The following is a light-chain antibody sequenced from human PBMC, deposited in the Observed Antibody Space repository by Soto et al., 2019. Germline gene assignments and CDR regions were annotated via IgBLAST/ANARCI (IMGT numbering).Light chain of an antibody. J-gene: IGLJ1*01. V-gene: IGLV1-40*01. CDR3: QSYDSSLSGYV. CDR2: GNS. Sequence: QSVLTQPPSVSVAPGQRVTISCTGSSSNIGAGYDVHWYQQLPGTAPKLLIYGNSNRPSGVPDRYSGSKSGTSASLAITGLQAADEADYYCQSYDSSLSGYVFGTGTKVTVL. CDR1: SSNIGAGYD.